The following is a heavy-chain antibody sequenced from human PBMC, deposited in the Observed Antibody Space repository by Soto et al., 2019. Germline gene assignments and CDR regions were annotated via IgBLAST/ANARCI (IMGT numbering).Heavy chain of an antibody. CDR2: IVVGSGNT. Sequence: GASLKVSCKASGFTFTSSAVQWVRQARGQRLERIGWIVVGSGNTDYAQKFQERVTITRDMSTSTAYMELSSLRSEDTAVYYCAATHSLWFGPYWGQGTLVNGSS. CDR3: AATHSLWFGPY. V-gene: IGHV1-58*01. D-gene: IGHD3-10*01. J-gene: IGHJ4*02. CDR1: GFTFTSSA.